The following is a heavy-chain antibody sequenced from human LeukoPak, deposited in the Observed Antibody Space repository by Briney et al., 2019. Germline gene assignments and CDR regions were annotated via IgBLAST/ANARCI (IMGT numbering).Heavy chain of an antibody. CDR3: ARRGNAFDI. D-gene: IGHD3-16*01. V-gene: IGHV3-23*01. CDR1: GFSFSTYA. Sequence: PGGSLRLSCVASGFSFSTYARTWVRQAPGKGLEWVSFINSDGDSAYYADFVKGRFTISRDNSKNTLYLQMNRLRAEDTALYYCARRGNAFDIWGQGTMVTVSS. J-gene: IGHJ3*02. CDR2: INSDGDSA.